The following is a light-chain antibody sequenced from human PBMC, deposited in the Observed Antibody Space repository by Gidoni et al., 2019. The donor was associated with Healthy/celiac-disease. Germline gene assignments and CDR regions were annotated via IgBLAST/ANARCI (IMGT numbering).Light chain of an antibody. J-gene: IGKJ5*01. CDR2: LGS. CDR1: QSLLHSTVYNY. Sequence: DMVMTQSPLPLPVTPGEPASISCRSSQSLLHSTVYNYLDWYLQKPGQSPQLLIYLGSNRASGVPDRFSGSGSGTDFTLKISRVEAEDVGVYYCMQALQTPITFGQGTRLEIK. CDR3: MQALQTPIT. V-gene: IGKV2-28*01.